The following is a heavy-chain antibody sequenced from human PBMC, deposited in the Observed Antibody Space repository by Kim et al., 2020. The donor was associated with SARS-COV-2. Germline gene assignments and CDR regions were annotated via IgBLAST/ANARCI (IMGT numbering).Heavy chain of an antibody. J-gene: IGHJ6*02. Sequence: SVKVSCKASGGTFSSYAISWVRQAPGQGLEWMGGIIPIFGTANYAQKFQGRVTITADKSTSTAYMELSSLRSEDTAVYYCASRSYAPLEVLRYERYYYYYGMDVWGQGTTVTVSS. CDR1: GGTFSSYA. D-gene: IGHD1-1*01. V-gene: IGHV1-69*06. CDR2: IIPIFGTA. CDR3: ASRSYAPLEVLRYERYYYYYGMDV.